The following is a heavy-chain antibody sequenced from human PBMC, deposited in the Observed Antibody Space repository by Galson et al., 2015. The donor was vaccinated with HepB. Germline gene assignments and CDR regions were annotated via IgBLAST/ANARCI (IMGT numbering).Heavy chain of an antibody. CDR1: GFTFSSYG. CDR3: AKDRKPSGYCSGGSCYSKYFQH. V-gene: IGHV3-30*18. D-gene: IGHD2-15*01. J-gene: IGHJ1*01. CDR2: ISYEGSNK. Sequence: SLRLSCAASGFTFSSYGMHWVRQAPGKGREWVAVISYEGSNKYYADPVKGRFTISRDNSKNTLYLQMNGLRAEDTAVYYCAKDRKPSGYCSGGSCYSKYFQHWGQGTLVTVSS.